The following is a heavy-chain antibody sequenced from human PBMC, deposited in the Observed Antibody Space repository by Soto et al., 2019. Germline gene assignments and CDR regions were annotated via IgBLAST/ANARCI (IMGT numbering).Heavy chain of an antibody. Sequence: QVQLVQSGAEVKKPGASVKVSCKASGYNFTAYYMHWVRQAPGQGLEWMGWINPNSGGSNYAQKFQGRVTMTRDTSISTAYMELSRLRSDATAVYYCARDPSSSATNFDYWGQGTLVTVSS. CDR1: GYNFTAYY. D-gene: IGHD6-6*01. CDR3: ARDPSSSATNFDY. CDR2: INPNSGGS. J-gene: IGHJ4*02. V-gene: IGHV1-2*02.